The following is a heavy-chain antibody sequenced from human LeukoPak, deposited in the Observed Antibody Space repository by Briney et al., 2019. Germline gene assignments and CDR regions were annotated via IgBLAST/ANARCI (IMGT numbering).Heavy chain of an antibody. J-gene: IGHJ2*01. V-gene: IGHV4-4*09. D-gene: IGHD1-26*01. Sequence: SETLSLTCTVSGASITSYYWTWIRQPPGKELEWIGNIYTSADINFNPSLKSRVTISLDASKRQFSLKLNSVSAADTAIYYCARSPFVGGVGATSWYFDLWGRGALVTVSS. CDR2: IYTSADI. CDR3: ARSPFVGGVGATSWYFDL. CDR1: GASITSYY.